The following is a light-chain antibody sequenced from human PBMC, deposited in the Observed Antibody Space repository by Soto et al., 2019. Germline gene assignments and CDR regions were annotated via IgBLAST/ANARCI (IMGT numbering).Light chain of an antibody. CDR3: QHHNSYSQT. CDR1: QSIRRY. V-gene: IGKV1-5*01. J-gene: IGKJ1*01. Sequence: DIQMTQSPPTLSASVGDRVTITCRASQSIRRYLAWYQQMPGKAPKLLIYGASTLQSGVPSRFSGSGSGTEFTLPISSLQPDDFGTYFCQHHNSYSQTFGQGTMVEIK. CDR2: GAS.